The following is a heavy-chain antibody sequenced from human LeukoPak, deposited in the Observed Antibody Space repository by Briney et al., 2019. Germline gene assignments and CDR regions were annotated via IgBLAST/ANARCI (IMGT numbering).Heavy chain of an antibody. Sequence: PSETLSLTCTVSGGSISSSSYYWGWIRQPPGKGLEWIGSIYYSGSTYYNPSLKSRVTISVDTSKNQFSLKLSSVTAADTAVYYCAREPRTGYWYFDLWGRGTLVTVSS. CDR3: AREPRTGYWYFDL. CDR1: GGSISSSSYY. J-gene: IGHJ2*01. D-gene: IGHD4-17*01. CDR2: IYYSGST. V-gene: IGHV4-39*02.